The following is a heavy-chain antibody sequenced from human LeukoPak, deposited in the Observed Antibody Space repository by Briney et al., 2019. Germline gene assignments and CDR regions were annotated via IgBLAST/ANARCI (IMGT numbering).Heavy chain of an antibody. Sequence: GGSLRLSCAASGFTFSSYSMNWVRQAPGKGLEWVSSISSSSSYIYYADSVKGRFTISRDNAKNSLYLHMKNLRTEDAATYYCAKGALRGYSAPGVFDIWGRGTIVTVS. D-gene: IGHD5-18*01. CDR1: GFTFSSYS. CDR3: AKGALRGYSAPGVFDI. J-gene: IGHJ3*02. V-gene: IGHV3-21*04. CDR2: ISSSSSYI.